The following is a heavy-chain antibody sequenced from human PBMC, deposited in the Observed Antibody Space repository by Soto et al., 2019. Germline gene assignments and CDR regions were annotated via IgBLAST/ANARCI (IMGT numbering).Heavy chain of an antibody. J-gene: IGHJ3*02. CDR2: IYYSGST. V-gene: IGHV4-59*01. Sequence: PSETLSLTCTVSGGSISSYYWSWIRQPPGKGLEWIGYIYYSGSTNYNPSLKSRVTISVDTSKNQFSLKLSSVTAADTAVYYCARVGNDYIWGSYRDAFDIWGQGTMVTVSS. CDR1: GGSISSYY. CDR3: ARVGNDYIWGSYRDAFDI. D-gene: IGHD3-16*02.